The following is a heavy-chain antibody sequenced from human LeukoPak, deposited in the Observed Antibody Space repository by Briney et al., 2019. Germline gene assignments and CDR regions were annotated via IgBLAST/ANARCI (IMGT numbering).Heavy chain of an antibody. J-gene: IGHJ6*02. CDR3: AREVMVRGVIPYYYYGMDV. V-gene: IGHV1-2*02. Sequence: ASVKVSCKASGYTFTGYYMHWVRQAPGQGLEWMGWINPNSGGTNYAQKFQGRVTMTRDPSISTAYMELTRLRSNATPVNYCAREVMVRGVIPYYYYGMDVWGQRTTVTVSS. CDR1: GYTFTGYY. CDR2: INPNSGGT. D-gene: IGHD3-10*01.